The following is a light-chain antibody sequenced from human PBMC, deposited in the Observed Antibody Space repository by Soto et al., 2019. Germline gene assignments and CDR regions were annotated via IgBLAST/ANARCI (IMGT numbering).Light chain of an antibody. CDR1: GSNIGAPYD. Sequence: QSVLTQPPXLSGAPGQRVTISCTGSGSNIGAPYDVHWYQHLPGTAPKLLIYGSTNRPSGVPGRFSGSKSGTSASLAITGLQAEDEADYYCQSYDSSLSGYVFGAGTKVTVL. CDR2: GST. CDR3: QSYDSSLSGYV. J-gene: IGLJ1*01. V-gene: IGLV1-40*01.